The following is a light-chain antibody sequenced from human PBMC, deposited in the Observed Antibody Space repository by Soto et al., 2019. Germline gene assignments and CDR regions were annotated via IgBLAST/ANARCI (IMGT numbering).Light chain of an antibody. CDR3: QQYNCYPPT. CDR1: QIVSSN. J-gene: IGKJ1*01. V-gene: IGKV3-15*01. Sequence: TKSAATLSVSPGYRATLSGMASQIVSSNLAWYQQKPGQAPRLLIYGASTRATGIPARFSGSGSGTEFTLTISILQAGDSATYCCQQYNCYPPTFGQGTKVDI. CDR2: GAS.